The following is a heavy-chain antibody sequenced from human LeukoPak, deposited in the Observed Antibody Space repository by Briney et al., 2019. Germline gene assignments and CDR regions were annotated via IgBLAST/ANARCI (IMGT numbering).Heavy chain of an antibody. CDR1: GFRFGDYA. J-gene: IGHJ4*02. V-gene: IGHV3-9*01. Sequence: PGRSLRLSCAASGFRFGDYAMHWVRQVPGKGLEWVSGINWNSASVGYADSVKGRFTISRDNAKNTLYLQMNSLRAEDTAVYYCASYLTDYYFFDYWGQGTLVTVSS. CDR3: ASYLTDYYFFDY. D-gene: IGHD3-3*01. CDR2: INWNSASV.